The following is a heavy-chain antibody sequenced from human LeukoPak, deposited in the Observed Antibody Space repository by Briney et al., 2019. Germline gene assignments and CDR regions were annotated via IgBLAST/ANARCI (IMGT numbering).Heavy chain of an antibody. J-gene: IGHJ4*02. V-gene: IGHV4-4*07. CDR2: VYSSGST. Sequence: SETLSLTCTVSGGSMNSYYWSWIRQPAGKGLEWIGRVYSSGSTNYNPSLKSRVTISVDTSRNQFSLKLSSVTAADTAVYYCARMYSGTYGGIDYWGQGTLVTVSS. CDR1: GGSMNSYY. CDR3: ARMYSGTYGGIDY. D-gene: IGHD1-26*01.